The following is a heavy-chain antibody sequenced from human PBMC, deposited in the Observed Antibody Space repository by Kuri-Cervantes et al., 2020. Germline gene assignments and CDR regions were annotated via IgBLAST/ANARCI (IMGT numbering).Heavy chain of an antibody. D-gene: IGHD3-3*01. CDR3: GAPGVFGVPRLLDF. Sequence: ETLSLTCAASGFTFSSYAMSWVRQAPGKGLEWVSAISGSGGSTYYADSVKGRFTISRDNSKNTLYLQMNSLRAEDTAVYYCGAPGVFGVPRLLDFWGQGTLVTVSS. CDR1: GFTFSSYA. V-gene: IGHV3-23*01. J-gene: IGHJ4*02. CDR2: ISGSGGST.